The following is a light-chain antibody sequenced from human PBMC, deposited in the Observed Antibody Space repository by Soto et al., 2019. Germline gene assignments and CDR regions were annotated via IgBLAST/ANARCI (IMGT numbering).Light chain of an antibody. J-gene: IGLJ2*01. V-gene: IGLV1-40*01. CDR1: SSNIGAGYD. CDR2: RDT. Sequence: QSVLTQPPSVSGAPGQRVTISCTGSSSNIGAGYDVHWYQQLPGTAPKLHIYRDTNRPSGVPDRFSGSKSGTSASLAITGLQADDEADYYCQSYDSSLSGVVFGGGTKLTVL. CDR3: QSYDSSLSGVV.